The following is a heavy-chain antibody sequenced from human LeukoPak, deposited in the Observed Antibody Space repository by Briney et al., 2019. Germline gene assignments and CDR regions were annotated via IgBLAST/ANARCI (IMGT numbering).Heavy chain of an antibody. Sequence: GGSLRLSCAASGFTFSTYGLHWVRQAPGKGLEWVAVISCDGSHIYYADSVKGRFTISRDNSKNTLYLQMNSLRAEDTAVYYCARDPTFYYGSGSFWYFDYWGQGTLVTVSS. J-gene: IGHJ4*02. CDR1: GFTFSTYG. D-gene: IGHD3-10*01. CDR2: ISCDGSHI. V-gene: IGHV3-30*03. CDR3: ARDPTFYYGSGSFWYFDY.